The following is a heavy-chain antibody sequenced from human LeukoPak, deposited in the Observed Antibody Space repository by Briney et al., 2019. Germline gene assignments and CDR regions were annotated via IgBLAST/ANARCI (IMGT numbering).Heavy chain of an antibody. Sequence: ASVKVSCKASGATFTTYDINWVRQAPGQELEWMGGMNPKGGNTVYAQKFQGRVIMTRDTSKSTAYMELSSLRSEDTAVYYCGRAITIFDYYYMDVWGKGSTGTASS. CDR2: MNPKGGNT. V-gene: IGHV1-8*01. J-gene: IGHJ6*03. D-gene: IGHD3-3*01. CDR3: GRAITIFDYYYMDV. CDR1: GATFTTYD.